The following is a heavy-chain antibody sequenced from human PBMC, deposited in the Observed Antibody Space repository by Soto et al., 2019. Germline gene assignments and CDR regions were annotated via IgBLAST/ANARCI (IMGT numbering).Heavy chain of an antibody. J-gene: IGHJ3*02. CDR2: FDPEDGET. CDR3: ATALGDVLRYFDRPPDAFDI. D-gene: IGHD3-9*01. V-gene: IGHV1-24*01. Sequence: GPSVKVSCKVSGYTLTELSMHWVRQAPGKGLEWMGGFDPEDGETIYAQKFQGRVTMIEDTYTDTAYMELSSLRSEDAAVYYCATALGDVLRYFDRPPDAFDIWGQGTMVTVSS. CDR1: GYTLTELS.